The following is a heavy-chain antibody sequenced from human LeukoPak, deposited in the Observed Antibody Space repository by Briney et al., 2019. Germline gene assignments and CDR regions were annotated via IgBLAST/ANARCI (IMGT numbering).Heavy chain of an antibody. CDR2: IYTSGST. CDR1: GGSISSYY. Sequence: SETLSLTCTVSGGSISSYYWSWIRQPAGKGLEWIGRIYTSGSTNYNPSLKSRVTMSVDTSKNQFSLKLSSVTAADTAVYYCARSSSWYSSYYYMDVWGKGTTVTVSS. J-gene: IGHJ6*03. V-gene: IGHV4-4*07. CDR3: ARSSSWYSSYYYMDV. D-gene: IGHD6-13*01.